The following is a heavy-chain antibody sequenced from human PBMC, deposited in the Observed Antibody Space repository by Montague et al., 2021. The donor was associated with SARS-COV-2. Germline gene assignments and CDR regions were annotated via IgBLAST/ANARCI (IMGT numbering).Heavy chain of an antibody. V-gene: IGHV1-24*01. J-gene: IGHJ4*02. CDR1: GYTLSEVS. CDR2: FDPEDGGT. Sequence: SVKVSCKVSGYTLSEVSMHWVRQTPGKGLEWMGGFDPEDGGTIYAQKFQGRVTMTEDTSTDTAYMESSSLRSEDSGVYYCATSRWSLLPEYWGQGTLVTVSS. D-gene: IGHD2-21*02. CDR3: ATSRWSLLPEY.